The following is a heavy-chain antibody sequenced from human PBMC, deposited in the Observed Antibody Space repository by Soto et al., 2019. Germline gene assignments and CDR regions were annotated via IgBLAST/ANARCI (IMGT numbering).Heavy chain of an antibody. CDR2: INHSGST. Sequence: SETLSLTCAVYGGSFSGYYWSWIRQPPGKGLEWIGEINHSGSTNYNPSLKSRVTISVDTSKNQFSLKLSSVTAADTAVYYCARFRSGWFDYYGMDVWGQGTTVT. V-gene: IGHV4-34*01. CDR1: GGSFSGYY. D-gene: IGHD6-19*01. CDR3: ARFRSGWFDYYGMDV. J-gene: IGHJ6*02.